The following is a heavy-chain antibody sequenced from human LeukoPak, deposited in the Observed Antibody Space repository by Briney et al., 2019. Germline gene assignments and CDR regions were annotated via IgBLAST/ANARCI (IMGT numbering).Heavy chain of an antibody. CDR1: GGSISSYY. V-gene: IGHV4-4*07. D-gene: IGHD6-13*01. Sequence: PSETLSLTCTVSGGSISSYYWSWIRQPAGQGLEWIGRIYTSGSTNYNPSLKSRVTMSVDTSKNQFSLKLSSVTAADTAVYYCARDLYSSSWYNYYYYYMDVWGKGTTVTVSS. CDR3: ARDLYSSSWYNYYYYYMDV. J-gene: IGHJ6*03. CDR2: IYTSGST.